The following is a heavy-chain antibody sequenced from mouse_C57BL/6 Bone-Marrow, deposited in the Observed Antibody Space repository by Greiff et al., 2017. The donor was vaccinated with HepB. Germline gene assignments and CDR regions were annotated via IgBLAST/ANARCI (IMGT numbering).Heavy chain of an antibody. J-gene: IGHJ3*01. CDR2: INPNNGGT. V-gene: IGHV1-18*01. CDR1: GYTFTDYN. CDR3: ARYGNYVRFAY. D-gene: IGHD2-1*01. Sequence: EVQLQESGPELVKPGASVKIPCKASGYTFTDYNMDWVKQSHGKSLEWIGDINPNNGGTIYNQKFKGKATLTVDKSSSTAYMELRSLTSEDTAVYYCARYGNYVRFAYWGQGTLVTVSA.